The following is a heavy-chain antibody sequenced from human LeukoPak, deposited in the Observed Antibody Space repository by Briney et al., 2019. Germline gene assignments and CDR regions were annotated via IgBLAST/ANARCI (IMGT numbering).Heavy chain of an antibody. J-gene: IGHJ4*01. Sequence: AGGSLRLSCAASGFTFSTYEINWVRQAPGKGLEWLSHISTSGSSIHYADSVKGRFTISRDNAKNSLYLQLNSLRPEDTALYYCSTEPRSLLYWGHGTLVTVSS. D-gene: IGHD4-17*01. CDR3: STEPRSLLY. CDR1: GFTFSTYE. V-gene: IGHV3-48*03. CDR2: ISTSGSSI.